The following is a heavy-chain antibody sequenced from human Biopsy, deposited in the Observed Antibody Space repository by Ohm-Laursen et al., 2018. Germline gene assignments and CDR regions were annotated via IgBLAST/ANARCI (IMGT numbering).Heavy chain of an antibody. V-gene: IGHV3-66*01. Sequence: SLRFSCTASGFTFHTYAMNWVRQAPGKGLEWVSVIYTGDITSYADSVKGRFTISRDISKNALYLHMNSLRAGDRGVYYCVRGLADGVHLNWGQGTLVAVSS. J-gene: IGHJ4*02. D-gene: IGHD4-17*01. CDR1: GFTFHTYA. CDR3: VRGLADGVHLN. CDR2: IYTGDIT.